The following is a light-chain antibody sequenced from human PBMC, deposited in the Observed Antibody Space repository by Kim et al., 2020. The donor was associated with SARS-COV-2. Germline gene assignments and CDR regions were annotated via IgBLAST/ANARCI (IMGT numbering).Light chain of an antibody. CDR3: QSYDSSLSGWV. V-gene: IGLV1-40*01. CDR2: GNS. CDR1: SSNIGAGYD. J-gene: IGLJ3*02. Sequence: RVTIACTGSSSNIGAGYDVHWYQQRPGTAPKLLLYGNSNRPSGVPDRFSGSKSGTAASLAITGLQAEDEADYYCQSYDSSLSGWVFGGGTKLTVL.